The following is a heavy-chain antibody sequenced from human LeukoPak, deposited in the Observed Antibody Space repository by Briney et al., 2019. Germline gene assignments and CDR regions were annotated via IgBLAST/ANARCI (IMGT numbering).Heavy chain of an antibody. D-gene: IGHD3-22*01. J-gene: IGHJ1*01. CDR1: GGSFSGYY. CDR2: INHSGST. Sequence: PSETLSLTCAVYGGSFSGYYWSWIRQPPGKGLEWIGEINHSGSTKYNPSLKRRVTILVDTSKNQFSLKLSSVTAADTTVYYCARMNYYDSSGYPNRAEYFQHWGQGTLVTVSS. CDR3: ARMNYYDSSGYPNRAEYFQH. V-gene: IGHV4-34*01.